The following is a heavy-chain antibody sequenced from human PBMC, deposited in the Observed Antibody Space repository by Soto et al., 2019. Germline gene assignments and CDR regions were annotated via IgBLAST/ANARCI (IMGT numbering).Heavy chain of an antibody. CDR3: ARGQTAMVPHNPLDY. CDR1: GYTLADYY. J-gene: IGHJ4*02. CDR2: INPKSGGT. D-gene: IGHD5-18*01. Sequence: ASVTVSCKASGYTLADYYMHWVRQAPGQGLEWMGWINPKSGGTNSAQKFRGRVTMTRDTSISTAYMELSRLRSDDTAVYYCARGQTAMVPHNPLDYWGQGTLVTVS. V-gene: IGHV1-2*02.